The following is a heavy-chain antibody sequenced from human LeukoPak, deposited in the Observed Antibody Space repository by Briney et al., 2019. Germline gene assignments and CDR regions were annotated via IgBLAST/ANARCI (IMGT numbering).Heavy chain of an antibody. CDR1: GDSITSYY. J-gene: IGHJ4*02. D-gene: IGHD2-2*01. CDR2: IYYSGST. V-gene: IGHV4-59*08. Sequence: SETLSLTCSVSGDSITSYYWSWIRQPPGKGLEWIGYIYYSGSTNYNPSLKSRVTISVDTSKNQFSLKLSSVTAADTAVYYCARQVVPRAYFDYWGLGTLVTVSS. CDR3: ARQVVPRAYFDY.